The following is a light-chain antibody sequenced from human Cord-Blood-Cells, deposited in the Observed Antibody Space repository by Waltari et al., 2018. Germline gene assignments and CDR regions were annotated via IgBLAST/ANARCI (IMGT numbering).Light chain of an antibody. CDR3: CSYAGSSTYV. CDR1: SSDVGGYNY. J-gene: IGLJ1*01. Sequence: QSALTQPASVSGSPGQSITISCTATSSDVGGYNYVSWYQQHPGKAPKLMIYEGSKRPSGVSNLFAGSKSGNTASLTTSGLQEEDEADYYCCSYAGSSTYVFGTGTKVTVL. V-gene: IGLV2-23*01. CDR2: EGS.